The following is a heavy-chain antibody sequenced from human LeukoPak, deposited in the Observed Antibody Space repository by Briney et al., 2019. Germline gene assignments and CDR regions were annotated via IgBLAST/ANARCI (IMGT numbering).Heavy chain of an antibody. V-gene: IGHV3-30-3*01. CDR2: ISYNGNNE. CDR1: GFTFSDYF. Sequence: PGRSLRLSCAASGFTFSDYFLHWVRQAPGKGLEWVALISYNGNNEYYADSVKGRFTISRDSSKNTLYLQMNSLRVEDTAMYYCARRMDYIDYWGQGTLVTVSS. J-gene: IGHJ4*02. D-gene: IGHD2-8*01. CDR3: ARRMDYIDY.